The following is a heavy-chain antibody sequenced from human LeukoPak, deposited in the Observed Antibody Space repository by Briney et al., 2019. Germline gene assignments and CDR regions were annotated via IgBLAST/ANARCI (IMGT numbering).Heavy chain of an antibody. J-gene: IGHJ4*02. V-gene: IGHV3-30-3*01. CDR1: GYTFSRYA. D-gene: IGHD2-21*02. CDR3: ARDKHIVVVTAILTL. CDR2: ISYDGSNK. Sequence: GGSQRLFCGVSGYTFSRYAMQWVRQAPGRGREWVAVISYDGSNKFYADSVKGRFTISRDNSKNTLYLQMNSLRAEDTAVYYCARDKHIVVVTAILTLWGQGTLVTASS.